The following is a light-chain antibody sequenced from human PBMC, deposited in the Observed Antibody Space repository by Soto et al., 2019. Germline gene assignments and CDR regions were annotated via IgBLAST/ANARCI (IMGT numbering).Light chain of an antibody. CDR2: KVS. Sequence: DVVMTQSPLSLPVTLGQPASISCRSSQSPAYSDGNTYLSWFQHRPGQSPRRLFYKVSNRDSGVPDRFSGSGSGTDFTLKISRVEAEDVGIYYCMQGTHWPYTFGQGTKLEIK. V-gene: IGKV2-30*01. CDR1: QSPAYSDGNTY. J-gene: IGKJ2*01. CDR3: MQGTHWPYT.